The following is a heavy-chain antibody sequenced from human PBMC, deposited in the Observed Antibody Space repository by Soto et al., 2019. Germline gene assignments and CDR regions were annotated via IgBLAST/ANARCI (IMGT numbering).Heavy chain of an antibody. D-gene: IGHD3-3*01. CDR2: ISAYNGNT. CDR1: GYTFSGYG. Sequence: QVQLVQSGAEVKKPGASVKVSCKASGYTFSGYGISWVRQAPGQGLEWMGWISAYNGNTNYAQKFQGRVTMTTDTSTNTAYMELRSLKSDDTAVYYCARDFEDYDFWSGNYNLDYWGQGTLVTVSS. V-gene: IGHV1-18*01. J-gene: IGHJ4*02. CDR3: ARDFEDYDFWSGNYNLDY.